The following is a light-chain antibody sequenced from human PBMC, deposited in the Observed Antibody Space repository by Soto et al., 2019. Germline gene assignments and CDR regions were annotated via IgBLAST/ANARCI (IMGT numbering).Light chain of an antibody. CDR2: TTN. V-gene: IGLV7-43*01. CDR1: TGAVTSGNY. J-gene: IGLJ3*02. CDR3: LLYYGGAHLV. Sequence: QAVVTEEPSLTVSPGGTVTLTCASNTGAVTSGNYASWFQQKPGQAPRTLIYTTNNKHSWTPARFSGSLLGDKAALTVSGVQPEDEADYYCLLYYGGAHLVFGGGTKLTVL.